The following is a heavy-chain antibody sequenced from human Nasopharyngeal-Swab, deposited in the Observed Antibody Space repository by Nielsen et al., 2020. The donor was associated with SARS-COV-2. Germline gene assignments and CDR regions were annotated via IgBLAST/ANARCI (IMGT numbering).Heavy chain of an antibody. Sequence: RQAPGKGLEWIGYIYYSGSTYYNPSLKSRVTISVDTSKNQFSLKLSSVTAADTAVYYCARAKVGEARPHPVASVRYMDVWGKGTTVTVSS. J-gene: IGHJ6*03. V-gene: IGHV4-31*02. D-gene: IGHD3-10*01. CDR3: ARAKVGEARPHPVASVRYMDV. CDR2: IYYSGST.